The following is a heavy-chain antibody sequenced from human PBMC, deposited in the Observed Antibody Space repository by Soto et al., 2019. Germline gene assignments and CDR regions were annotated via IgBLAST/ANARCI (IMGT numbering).Heavy chain of an antibody. Sequence: GCSVQVSCKASGGTFSSYAISWVRQAPGQGLELMGGIIPIFGTANYAQKFQGRVTITADESTSTAYMELSSLRSEDTAVYYCASRRITGTTGSDYHYYGMDVRGQGTTVAVSS. D-gene: IGHD1-20*01. CDR2: IIPIFGTA. V-gene: IGHV1-69*13. CDR3: ASRRITGTTGSDYHYYGMDV. CDR1: GGTFSSYA. J-gene: IGHJ6*02.